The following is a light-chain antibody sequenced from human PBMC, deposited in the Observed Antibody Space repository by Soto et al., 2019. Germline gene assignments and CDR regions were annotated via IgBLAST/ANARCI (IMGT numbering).Light chain of an antibody. V-gene: IGLV3-21*02. J-gene: IGLJ3*02. CDR2: DDS. Sequence: SSELTQPPSVSVAPGQTARITCGGNNIGSKSMHWYQQKPGQAPVLVVYDDSDRPPGIPARFSGSNSGNTATLTISRVEAGDEAYYYCQVWDSRSDHWVFGGGTKVTVL. CDR1: NIGSKS. CDR3: QVWDSRSDHWV.